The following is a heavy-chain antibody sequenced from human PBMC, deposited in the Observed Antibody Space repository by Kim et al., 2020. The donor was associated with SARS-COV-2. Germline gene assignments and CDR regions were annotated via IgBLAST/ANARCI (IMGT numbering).Heavy chain of an antibody. CDR2: ISYDGSNK. D-gene: IGHD3-10*01. Sequence: GGSLRLSCAASGFTFSSYGMHWVRQAPGKGLEWVAVISYDGSNKYYADSVKGRFTISRDNSKNTLYLQMNSLRAEDTAVYYCAKCLLWFGELRAPDYWGQGTLVTVSS. J-gene: IGHJ4*02. CDR1: GFTFSSYG. V-gene: IGHV3-30*18. CDR3: AKCLLWFGELRAPDY.